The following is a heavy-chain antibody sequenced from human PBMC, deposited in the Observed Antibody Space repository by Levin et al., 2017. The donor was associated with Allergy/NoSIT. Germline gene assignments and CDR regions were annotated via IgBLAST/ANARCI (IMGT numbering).Heavy chain of an antibody. Sequence: PSETLSLTCSVSGGSIRSDDHYWSWVRQSPGKGLEWIGYIRYTGSTYYSPSLKRRIKISLDTSMSQFSLKMYSVTAADTAVYFCARAGWSFGFDVWGQGTTVTVSS. D-gene: IGHD2-15*01. CDR2: IRYTGST. J-gene: IGHJ6*02. CDR1: GGSIRSDDHY. V-gene: IGHV4-30-4*01. CDR3: ARAGWSFGFDV.